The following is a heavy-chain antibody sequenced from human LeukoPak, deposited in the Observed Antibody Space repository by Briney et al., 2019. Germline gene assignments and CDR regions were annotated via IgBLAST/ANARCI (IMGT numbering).Heavy chain of an antibody. CDR2: INKSGNT. J-gene: IGHJ4*02. CDR3: AAMVVTVEAFDY. CDR1: GGSFSGYY. D-gene: IGHD2-21*02. V-gene: IGHV4-34*01. Sequence: SETLSLTCAVYGGSFSGYYWGWVRQPPGKGLEWIGEINKSGNTDYNPSLKGRVTVSLDASKNQFSLKLSSVTAADTAVYYCAAMVVTVEAFDYWGQGTLVTVSS.